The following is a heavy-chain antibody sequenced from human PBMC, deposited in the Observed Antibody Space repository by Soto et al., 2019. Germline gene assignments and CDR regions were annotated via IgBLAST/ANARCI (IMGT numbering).Heavy chain of an antibody. CDR1: GGSFSGNY. CDR2: INHSGST. CDR3: AKPTGIAAAGWDY. D-gene: IGHD6-13*01. Sequence: SETLSLTCAVYGGSFSGNYWSWIRQPPGKGLEWIGEINHSGSTNYNPSLKSRVTISVDTSKNQFSLKLSSVTAADTAVYYCAKPTGIAAAGWDYWGQGTLVTVSS. V-gene: IGHV4-34*01. J-gene: IGHJ4*02.